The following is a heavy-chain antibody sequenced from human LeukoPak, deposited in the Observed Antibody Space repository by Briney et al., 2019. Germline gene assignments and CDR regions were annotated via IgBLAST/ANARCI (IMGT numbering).Heavy chain of an antibody. CDR1: GGSISPYY. V-gene: IGHV4-4*07. CDR3: ASFCASTTCYNDGTNFAF. Sequence: SETLSLTCTVSGGSISPYYWSWIRQPAGKGLEYIGRIFSSGNNNYNPSLKSRITMPTDTSKNQFSLNLSSVTAADSAVYYCASFCASTTCYNDGTNFAFWGQGTLVTVSS. CDR2: IFSSGNN. D-gene: IGHD2-2*01. J-gene: IGHJ4*02.